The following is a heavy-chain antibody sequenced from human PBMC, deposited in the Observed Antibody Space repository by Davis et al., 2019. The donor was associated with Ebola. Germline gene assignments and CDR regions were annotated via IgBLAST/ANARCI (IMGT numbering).Heavy chain of an antibody. CDR2: IYYSGST. CDR3: ARVSLWSGYYTHVGWFDP. D-gene: IGHD3-3*01. J-gene: IGHJ5*02. V-gene: IGHV4-61*05. Sequence: SETLSLTCTVSGGSISSSSYYWGWIRQPPGKGLEWIGYIYYSGSTNYNPSLKSRVTISVDTSKNQFSLKLSSVTAADTAVYYCARVSLWSGYYTHVGWFDPWGQGTLVTVSS. CDR1: GGSISSSSYY.